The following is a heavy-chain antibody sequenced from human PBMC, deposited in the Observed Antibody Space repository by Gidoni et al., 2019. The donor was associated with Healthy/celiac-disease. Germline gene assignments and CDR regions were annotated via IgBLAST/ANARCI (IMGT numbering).Heavy chain of an antibody. Sequence: QLQLQASGPGLVKPSETLSLTCTVSGGSISSSSYYWGWIRQPPGKGLEWIGSIYYSGSTYYNPSLKSRVTISVDTSKNQFSLKLSSVTAADTAVYYCARTFSMITLGGVSPFDYWGQGTLVTVSS. CDR3: ARTFSMITLGGVSPFDY. J-gene: IGHJ4*02. CDR2: IYYSGST. CDR1: GGSISSSSYY. V-gene: IGHV4-39*01. D-gene: IGHD3-16*01.